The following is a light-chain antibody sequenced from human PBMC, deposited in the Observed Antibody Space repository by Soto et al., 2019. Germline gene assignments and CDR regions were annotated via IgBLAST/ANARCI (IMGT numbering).Light chain of an antibody. J-gene: IGKJ4*01. V-gene: IGKV1-9*01. CDR3: QQYNTYPLT. Sequence: IQLTQSPSFLSASVGDRVTITCRASQGISSYLAWYQQKPGKAPKLLIYAASTLQSGVPLRFSGSGSGTSFTLTISSLQPEDFATYYCQQYNTYPLTFGGGTKV. CDR2: AAS. CDR1: QGISSY.